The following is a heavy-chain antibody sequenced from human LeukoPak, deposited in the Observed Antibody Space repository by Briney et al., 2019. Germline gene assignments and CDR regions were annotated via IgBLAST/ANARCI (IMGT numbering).Heavy chain of an antibody. D-gene: IGHD5-24*01. Sequence: SETLSLTCAVSGGSISRSDWWSWVRLSPGKGLEWIGEIFHSGNTKYNPSLKSRVTISVDKSKNQFSLNLTSVTAADTAMYYCARDASLQTGAFDVWGQGTMVTVSS. V-gene: IGHV4-4*02. CDR2: IFHSGNT. CDR1: GGSISRSDW. CDR3: ARDASLQTGAFDV. J-gene: IGHJ3*01.